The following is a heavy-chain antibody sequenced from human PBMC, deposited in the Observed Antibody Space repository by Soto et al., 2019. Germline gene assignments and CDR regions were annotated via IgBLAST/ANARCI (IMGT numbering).Heavy chain of an antibody. V-gene: IGHV4-38-2*02. CDR1: GYSITSGYY. Sequence: SETLSLTCTVSGYSITSGYYWGCIRQPPGKGLEWIGSIYHSGSTYYNPSLKSRVTISVDTSNNQFSPKLSSVTAADTAVYYCARDSYGGNSDFDIWGQGTMVTVSS. D-gene: IGHD4-17*01. J-gene: IGHJ3*02. CDR2: IYHSGST. CDR3: ARDSYGGNSDFDI.